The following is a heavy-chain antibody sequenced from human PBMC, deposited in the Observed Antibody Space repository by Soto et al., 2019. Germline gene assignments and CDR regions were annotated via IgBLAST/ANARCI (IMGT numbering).Heavy chain of an antibody. J-gene: IGHJ3*01. Sequence: PSETLSLTCTVSGDSISSYFWTWIRQPPGKALEWIGYMFHSGRTNYNPSLTSRVTMSADTSNNQFSLTLTSVTAADTAVYYCAKAVKSYASNGYDAFAVWGQGIMVTVSS. V-gene: IGHV4-59*01. CDR3: AKAVKSYASNGYDAFAV. CDR1: GDSISSYF. CDR2: MFHSGRT. D-gene: IGHD3-22*01.